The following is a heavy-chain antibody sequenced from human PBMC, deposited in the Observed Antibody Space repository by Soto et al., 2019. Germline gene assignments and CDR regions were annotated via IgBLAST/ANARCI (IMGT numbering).Heavy chain of an antibody. J-gene: IGHJ4*02. CDR1: GFTFSSYG. CDR3: AKDWPMYYYDSSGLFDY. Sequence: QVQLVESGGGVVQPGRSLRLSCAASGFTFSSYGMHWVRQAPGKGLEWVAVISYDGSKKYYVDSVKGRFTISRDNSKNTLFLQMNSLRAEDPAVYYCAKDWPMYYYDSSGLFDYWGQGTLVTVSS. V-gene: IGHV3-30*18. D-gene: IGHD3-22*01. CDR2: ISYDGSKK.